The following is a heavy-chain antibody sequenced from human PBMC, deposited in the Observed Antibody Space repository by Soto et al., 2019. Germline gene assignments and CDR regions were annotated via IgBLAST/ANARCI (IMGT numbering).Heavy chain of an antibody. J-gene: IGHJ4*02. D-gene: IGHD6-19*01. CDR2: IYASGDT. CDR1: GDSMSGYY. CDR3: AREYKVMVAGPTDYYFDY. V-gene: IGHV4-4*07. Sequence: PSETLSLTCSVSGDSMSGYYWSWIRQPAGKGLEWIGRIYASGDTYFNPSLKSRVTMSVDTSKNQPFLRLSSVTAADTAVYYCAREYKVMVAGPTDYYFDYWGKGNMGTVSS.